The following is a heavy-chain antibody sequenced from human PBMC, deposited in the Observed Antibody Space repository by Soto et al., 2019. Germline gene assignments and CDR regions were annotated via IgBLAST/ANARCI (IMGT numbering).Heavy chain of an antibody. V-gene: IGHV3-30*18. J-gene: IGHJ4*02. CDR3: ANILTGPANY. CDR2: TYYDASKQ. Sequence: QVQLVESGGGVVLPGTSLKLSCAASGFPFDSYVMHWVRQAPGKGLEWVASTYYDASKQYNADSVKGRFTISKDNSKNTGSLQTNILRSEDTGVYYCANILTGPANYWGQGTLVAVSS. CDR1: GFPFDSYV.